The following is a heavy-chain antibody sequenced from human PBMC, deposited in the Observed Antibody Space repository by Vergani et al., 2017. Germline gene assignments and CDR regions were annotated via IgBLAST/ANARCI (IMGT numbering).Heavy chain of an antibody. J-gene: IGHJ4*02. D-gene: IGHD1-26*01. Sequence: QVQLQQWGAGLLKPSETLSLTCAVYGGSFSGYYWSWIRQPPGKGLEWIGEINHSGSTYYNPSLKSRVTISVDTSKNQFSLKLSSVTAADTAVYYCARQSGSYYDFDYWGQGTLVTVSS. CDR2: INHSGST. CDR3: ARQSGSYYDFDY. CDR1: GGSFSGYY. V-gene: IGHV4-34*01.